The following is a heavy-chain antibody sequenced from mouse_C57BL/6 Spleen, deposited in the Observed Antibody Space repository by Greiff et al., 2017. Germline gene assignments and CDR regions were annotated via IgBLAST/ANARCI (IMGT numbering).Heavy chain of an antibody. CDR3: ARGITTVVETWFAY. J-gene: IGHJ3*01. CDR1: GYAFSSSW. Sequence: VQLQQSGPELVKPGASVKISCKASGYAFSSSWMNWVKQRPGKGLEWIGRIYPGDGDTNYNGKFKGKATLTADKSSSTAYMQLSSLTSEDSAVXFCARGITTVVETWFAYWGQGTLVTVSA. CDR2: IYPGDGDT. V-gene: IGHV1-82*01. D-gene: IGHD1-1*01.